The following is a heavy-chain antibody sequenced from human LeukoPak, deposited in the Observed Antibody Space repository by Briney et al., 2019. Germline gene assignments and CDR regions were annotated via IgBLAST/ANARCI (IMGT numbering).Heavy chain of an antibody. Sequence: GGSLRLSCTASGFTFGDYAMSWVRQAPGKGLEWVGFISSKAYGGATEYAASVKGRFTISRDDSKSIAYLQMNSLKTEDTAVYYCTRDVWHFDYWGQGTLVTVSS. J-gene: IGHJ4*02. CDR3: TRDVWHFDY. D-gene: IGHD5/OR15-5a*01. CDR2: ISSKAYGGAT. CDR1: GFTFGDYA. V-gene: IGHV3-49*04.